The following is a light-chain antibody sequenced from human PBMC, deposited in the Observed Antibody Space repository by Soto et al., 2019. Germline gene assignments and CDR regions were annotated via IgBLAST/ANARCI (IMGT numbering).Light chain of an antibody. CDR2: EVS. CDR1: SSDVGLYNR. Sequence: QSVLTQPPSVSGSPGQSVTISCTGTSSDVGLYNRVSWYQQPPGTAPKLMIYEVSNRPSGVPDRFSGSKSGNTASLTISGLQAEDEADYYCSSYTSSTTYVFGAGTKVTVL. V-gene: IGLV2-18*02. J-gene: IGLJ1*01. CDR3: SSYTSSTTYV.